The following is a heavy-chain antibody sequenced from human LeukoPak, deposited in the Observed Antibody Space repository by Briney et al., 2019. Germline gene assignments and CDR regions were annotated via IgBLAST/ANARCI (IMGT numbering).Heavy chain of an antibody. Sequence: ASVSLSCTASGYTFTGYYLHWVRQAPGQGLEWTGCINTHNGDTNYAQKFQGKVTMTRETSITTAYMVLSRLKPDDTAVYYCATVRDIVVGGGPYFFDYWGQGTLVTVSS. V-gene: IGHV1-2*02. CDR1: GYTFTGYY. CDR2: INTHNGDT. D-gene: IGHD2-15*01. CDR3: ATVRDIVVGGGPYFFDY. J-gene: IGHJ4*02.